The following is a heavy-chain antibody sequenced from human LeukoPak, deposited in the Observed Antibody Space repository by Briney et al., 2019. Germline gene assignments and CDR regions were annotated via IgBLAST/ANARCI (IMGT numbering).Heavy chain of an antibody. CDR1: GFTFSSYA. CDR2: ISYDGSNK. J-gene: IGHJ4*02. Sequence: GGSLRLSCAASGFTFSSYAMHWVRQVPGKGLEWVAVISYDGSNKYYADSVKGRFTISRDNSKNTLYLQMNSLRAEDTAVYYCARDLPRDGYNYVLGYWGQGTLVTVSS. D-gene: IGHD5-24*01. V-gene: IGHV3-30*04. CDR3: ARDLPRDGYNYVLGY.